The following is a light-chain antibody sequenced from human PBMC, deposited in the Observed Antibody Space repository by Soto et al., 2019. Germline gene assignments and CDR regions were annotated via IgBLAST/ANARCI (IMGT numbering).Light chain of an antibody. V-gene: IGKV3-20*01. CDR1: QSVSSSY. J-gene: IGKJ1*01. CDR3: QQYGSSSWT. CDR2: GAS. Sequence: EIVVTQSPGTLSLSPWERTTLSCRASQSVSSSYFAWYQQRFGQAPRLLIYGASSRATGIPDRFSGSGSGTDFTLTISRLEPEDFAVYYCQQYGSSSWTFGQGTKVDIK.